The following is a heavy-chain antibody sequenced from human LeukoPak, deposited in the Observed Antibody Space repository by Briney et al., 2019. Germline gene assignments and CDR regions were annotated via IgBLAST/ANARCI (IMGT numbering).Heavy chain of an antibody. J-gene: IGHJ6*02. CDR1: GYTFTSYA. V-gene: IGHV1-3*01. CDR2: ISAGNGNT. CDR3: AREREDYYCGMDV. D-gene: IGHD5-24*01. Sequence: GASVKVSCKASGYTFTSYAIHWVRQAPGQRLEWMGWISAGNGNTKYSQNFQGRVTFISNTSATTAFMELSSLRSEDAAVYYCAREREDYYCGMDVWGQGTTVTVSS.